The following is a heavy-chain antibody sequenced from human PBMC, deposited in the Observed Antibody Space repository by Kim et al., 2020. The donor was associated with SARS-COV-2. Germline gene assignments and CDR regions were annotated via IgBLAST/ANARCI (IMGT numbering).Heavy chain of an antibody. D-gene: IGHD3-10*01. J-gene: IGHJ4*02. CDR2: INPNSGGT. Sequence: ASVKVSRKASGYTFTDYYMHWVRQAPGQGLEWMGRINPNSGGTNFAQKFQGRVAMTRDTSISTAYMELSRLRSDDTVVYYCARGPPVWSVGYYFDSWGQG. V-gene: IGHV1-2*05. CDR1: GYTFTDYY. CDR3: ARGPPVWSVGYYFDS.